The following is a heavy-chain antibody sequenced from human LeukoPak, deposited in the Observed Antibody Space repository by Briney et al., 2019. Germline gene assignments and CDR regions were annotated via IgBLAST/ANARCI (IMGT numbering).Heavy chain of an antibody. CDR3: VKYYRGPVHYYFDY. V-gene: IGHV3-23*01. D-gene: IGHD3-16*02. CDR2: ISDSGTNT. Sequence: GGSLRLSCAASGFSFSRSAMSWVRQAPGKGLEWVSVISDSGTNTYYADSVKGRFTISRDSSKNTLFLQMNSLRTEDTAVYYCVKYYRGPVHYYFDYWGQGNLVTVPS. J-gene: IGHJ4*02. CDR1: GFSFSRSA.